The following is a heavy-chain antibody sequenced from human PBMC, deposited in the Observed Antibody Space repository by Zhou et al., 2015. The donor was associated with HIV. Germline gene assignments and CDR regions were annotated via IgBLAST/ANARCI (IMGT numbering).Heavy chain of an antibody. Sequence: LVQSGTEVRKPGSSVKVSCKASGGTFSGSDISWVRQAPGQGLEWMGGITPMFEIDKYAQKFRARLKITVDKSSSEAYMELSGLTSEDTAIYFCARGSVNFDDAFDLWGQGT. V-gene: IGHV1-69*17. J-gene: IGHJ3*01. CDR1: GGTFSGSD. CDR3: ARGSVNFDDAFDL. D-gene: IGHD3-9*01. CDR2: ITPMFEID.